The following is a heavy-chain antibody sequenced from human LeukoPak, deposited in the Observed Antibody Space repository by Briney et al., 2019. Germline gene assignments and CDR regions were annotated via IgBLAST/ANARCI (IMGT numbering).Heavy chain of an antibody. CDR1: GYTFTSYD. CDR2: MNPNSGNT. CDR3: ARDPGYGWFDP. J-gene: IGHJ5*02. V-gene: IGHV1-8*02. Sequence: GASVKVSCKASGYTFTSYDINWVRQATGQGLEWMGWMNPNSGNTGYAQKLQGRVTMTTDTSTSTAYMELRSLRSDDTAVYYCARDPGYGWFDPWGQGTLVTVSS. D-gene: IGHD6-13*01.